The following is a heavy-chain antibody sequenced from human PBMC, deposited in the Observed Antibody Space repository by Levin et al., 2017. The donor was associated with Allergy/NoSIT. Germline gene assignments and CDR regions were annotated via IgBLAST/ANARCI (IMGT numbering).Heavy chain of an antibody. D-gene: IGHD3-3*01. CDR3: AREASVDGVPLKTFDI. Sequence: RGESLKISCKASGFTFTDYYVHWLRQAPGQGLEWSGCVNPSGVTHCTQSFQGWVTMTRDTSINTAYMEMSRLTSDDTAVYYCAREASVDGVPLKTFDIWGQGTMVIVSS. V-gene: IGHV1-2*04. J-gene: IGHJ3*02. CDR1: GFTFTDYY. CDR2: VNPSGVT.